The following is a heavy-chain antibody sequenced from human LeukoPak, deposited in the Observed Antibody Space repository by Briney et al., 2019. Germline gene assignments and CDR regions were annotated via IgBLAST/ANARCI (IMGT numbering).Heavy chain of an antibody. V-gene: IGHV3-74*01. CDR3: ARGYSGYDGAYYMDV. Sequence: PAGGSLRLSCAASGFTFSSYWMHWVRHAPGKGLVWVSRSNSGGSSTNYVHSVKGRFTISRDNAKNTLYLQMNSLTAEDTAVYYCARGYSGYDGAYYMDVWGKGTTVTVSS. CDR2: SNSGGSST. CDR1: GFTFSSYW. D-gene: IGHD5-12*01. J-gene: IGHJ6*03.